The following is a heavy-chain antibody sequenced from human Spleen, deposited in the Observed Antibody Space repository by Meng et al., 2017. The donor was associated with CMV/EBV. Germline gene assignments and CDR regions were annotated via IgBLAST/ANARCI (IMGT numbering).Heavy chain of an antibody. CDR3: AKGIGDTSALGY. D-gene: IGHD3-16*01. J-gene: IGHJ4*02. V-gene: IGHV3-11*04. CDR2: ISSSGYTI. Sequence: GESLKISCAASGFTFSDYYMSWIRQAPGKGLEWVSYISSSGYTIYYADSVKGRFTISRDNAKNSLYLQMNSLRAEDTAVYYCAKGIGDTSALGYWGQGTLVTVSS. CDR1: GFTFSDYY.